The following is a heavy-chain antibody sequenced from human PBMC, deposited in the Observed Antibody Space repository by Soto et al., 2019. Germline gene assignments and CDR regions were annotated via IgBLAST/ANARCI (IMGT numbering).Heavy chain of an antibody. CDR1: GYTLTELS. CDR3: ATGPQSIAVATH. D-gene: IGHD6-19*01. J-gene: IGHJ4*02. CDR2: FDPEDGET. Sequence: ASVKVSCKVSGYTLTELSMHWVRQAPGKGLEWMGGFDPEDGETIYAQKFQGRVTMTEDTSTDTAYMELSNLRSEDAAVYYCATGPQSIAVATHWGQGTLVTVSS. V-gene: IGHV1-24*01.